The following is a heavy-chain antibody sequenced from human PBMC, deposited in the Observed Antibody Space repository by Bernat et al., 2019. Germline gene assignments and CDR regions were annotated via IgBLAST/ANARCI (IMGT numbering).Heavy chain of an antibody. V-gene: IGHV4-34*01. CDR2: INHSGST. CDR3: AREDCSGGSCYSD. J-gene: IGHJ4*02. CDR1: GGSFSGYY. Sequence: QVQLQQWGAGLLKPSETLSLTCAVYGGSFSGYYWSWIRQPPGKGLEWIGEINHSGSTNYNPSLKSRVTISVDTSKNQFSLKLSSVTAADTAVYYCAREDCSGGSCYSDWGQGTLVTVSS. D-gene: IGHD2-15*01.